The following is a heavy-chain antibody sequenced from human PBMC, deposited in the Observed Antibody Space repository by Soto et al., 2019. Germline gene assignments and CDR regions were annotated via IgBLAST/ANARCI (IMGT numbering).Heavy chain of an antibody. CDR1: GLTFSSYV. CDR2: ISYEGSTK. CDR3: AKDGGFDYCFWDFDV. V-gene: IGHV3-30-3*01. Sequence: QVQLVESGGGVVQPGRSLRLSCAASGLTFSSYVMHWVRQAPGKGLEWVAVISYEGSTKYYADSVKGRFTISRDNPKNTMYLQMDSLRAEDTAVYYCAKDGGFDYCFWDFDVWGRGTLVTVSS. J-gene: IGHJ2*01. D-gene: IGHD3-9*01.